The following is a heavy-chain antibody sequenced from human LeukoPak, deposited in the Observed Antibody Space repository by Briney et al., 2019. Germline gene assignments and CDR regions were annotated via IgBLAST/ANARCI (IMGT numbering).Heavy chain of an antibody. CDR3: ARDLLRPYAFDI. V-gene: IGHV4-61*08. J-gene: IGHJ3*02. D-gene: IGHD4-17*01. CDR1: GDSISSGGYF. Sequence: SETLSLTCNVSGDSISSGGYFWSWIRQHPGKGLEWIGYIYYSGSTNYNPSLKSRVTISVDTSKNQFSLKLSSVTAADTAVYYCARDLLRPYAFDIWGQGTMVTVSS. CDR2: IYYSGST.